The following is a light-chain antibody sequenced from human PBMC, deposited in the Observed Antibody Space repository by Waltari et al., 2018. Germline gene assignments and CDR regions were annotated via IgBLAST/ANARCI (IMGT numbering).Light chain of an antibody. V-gene: IGLV2-11*01. CDR1: SSDVGGSNY. J-gene: IGLJ2*01. CDR2: DVS. Sequence: QSALTQPRSVSGSPGQSVTISCPGTSSDVGGSNYVSWYQQHPGKAPKLMIYDVSKRPSGVPDRFSGSKSGNTASLTISGLQAEDEADYYCCSYAGSYTLVVFGGGTKLTVL. CDR3: CSYAGSYTLVV.